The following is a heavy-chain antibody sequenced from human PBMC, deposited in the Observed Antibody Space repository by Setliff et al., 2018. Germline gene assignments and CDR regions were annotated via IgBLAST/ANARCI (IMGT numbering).Heavy chain of an antibody. D-gene: IGHD4-17*01. CDR3: VRDRVEDYGGILHYYYYYMDV. J-gene: IGHJ6*03. CDR1: GYTFTSYG. Sequence: ASVKVSCKASGYTFTSYGISWVRQAPGQGLEWMGWISGYSGNTNYAQKLQGRVTMTTDTSTSTTYMELRSLTSDDTAVYFCVRDRVEDYGGILHYYYYYMDVWGKGTTVTVSS. V-gene: IGHV1-18*01. CDR2: ISGYSGNT.